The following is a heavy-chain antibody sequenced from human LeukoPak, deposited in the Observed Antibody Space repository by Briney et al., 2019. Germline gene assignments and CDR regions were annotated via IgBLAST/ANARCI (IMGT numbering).Heavy chain of an antibody. CDR1: GFTFSSYA. D-gene: IGHD6-19*01. Sequence: GGSLRLSCAASGFTFSSYAMTWVRQAPGKGLEWISFIGTSSSAIYYADSVKGRFTISRDNAKNSLYLQMNSLRDGDTAVYYCARDWLYAFDIWGQGTMVTVSS. CDR2: IGTSSSAI. CDR3: ARDWLYAFDI. J-gene: IGHJ3*02. V-gene: IGHV3-48*02.